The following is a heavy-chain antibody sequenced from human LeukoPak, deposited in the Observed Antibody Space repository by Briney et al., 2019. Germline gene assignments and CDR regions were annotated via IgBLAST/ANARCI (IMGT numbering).Heavy chain of an antibody. CDR1: GYPFTSYG. J-gene: IGHJ5*02. V-gene: IGHV1-18*01. Sequence: GASVKVSCKASGYPFTSYGISWVRQAPGQGLEWMGWISGYNGNPKYAQKFQGRVTMTRDTSTSTVYMELSSLRSEDTAVYYCARGWFGELVTYNWFDPWGQGTLVTVSS. D-gene: IGHD3-10*01. CDR3: ARGWFGELVTYNWFDP. CDR2: ISGYNGNP.